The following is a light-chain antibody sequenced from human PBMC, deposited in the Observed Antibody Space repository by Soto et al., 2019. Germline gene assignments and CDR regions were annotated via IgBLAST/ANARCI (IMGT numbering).Light chain of an antibody. V-gene: IGKV1-39*01. J-gene: IGKJ4*01. CDR2: LAS. CDR3: QQSFSNPRT. CDR1: QKIHNF. Sequence: DIQMTQSPSPLSASLGDRVTVTCRASQKIHNFVSWYQQKPGQAPKLLIFLASTLESGVPSRFGGSGSGTDFTLTISSLQPEDFATYYCQQSFSNPRTFGGGTKVDIK.